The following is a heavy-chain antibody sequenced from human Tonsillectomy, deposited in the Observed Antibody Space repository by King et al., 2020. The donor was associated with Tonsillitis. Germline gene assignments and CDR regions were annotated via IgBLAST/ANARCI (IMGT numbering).Heavy chain of an antibody. J-gene: IGHJ5*02. V-gene: IGHV5-51*01. Sequence: LVQSGAEVKKPGESLKISCKGSGYSFTSYWIGWVRQMPGKGLEWMGIIYPGDSDTRYSPSFQGQVTISADKSISTAYLQWSSLKASDTAMYYCARLGPDTIFGVATPPWFDPWGQGTLVTVSS. CDR1: GYSFTSYW. CDR3: ARLGPDTIFGVATPPWFDP. CDR2: IYPGDSDT. D-gene: IGHD3-3*01.